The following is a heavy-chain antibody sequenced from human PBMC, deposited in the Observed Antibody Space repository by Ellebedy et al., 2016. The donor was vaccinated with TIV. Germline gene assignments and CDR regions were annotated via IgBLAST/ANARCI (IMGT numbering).Heavy chain of an antibody. V-gene: IGHV3-23*01. D-gene: IGHD3-16*01. CDR2: IRGRDGRT. CDR3: ARDDALDGGYLDS. Sequence: GESLKISCAAFGFAFDDDWMTWVRQVPGKGLEWFSSIRGRDGRTSYTDSAKGRFTISRDNSKNTLFLQMNNLRVEDTAMYYCARDDALDGGYLDSWGQGTLVTVSS. J-gene: IGHJ4*02. CDR1: GFAFDDDW.